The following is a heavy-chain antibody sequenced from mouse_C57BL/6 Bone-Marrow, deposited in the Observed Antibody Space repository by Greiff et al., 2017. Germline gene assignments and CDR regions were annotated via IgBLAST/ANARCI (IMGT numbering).Heavy chain of an antibody. J-gene: IGHJ2*01. CDR2: IDPANGDT. CDR3: TPTTVVKDY. Sequence: EVQLQQSGAELVRPGASVKLSCTASGFNIKDDYMHWVKQRPEQGLEWIGWIDPANGDTEYASKFQGKATITADTSSNTAYLQLSSLTSGDTAVYYCTPTTVVKDYWGQGTTLTVSS. V-gene: IGHV14-4*01. CDR1: GFNIKDDY. D-gene: IGHD1-1*01.